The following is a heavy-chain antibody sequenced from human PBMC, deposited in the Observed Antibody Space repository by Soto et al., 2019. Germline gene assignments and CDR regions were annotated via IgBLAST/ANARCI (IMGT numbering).Heavy chain of an antibody. CDR2: ISSSGSTI. CDR1: GFTFSSYE. CDR3: ARVPALGITMGRGWFHX. J-gene: IGHJ5*02. D-gene: IGHD3-10*01. V-gene: IGHV3-48*03. Sequence: GGSLRLSGAASGFTFSSYEMNWVRQAPGKVLEWVSYISSSGSTIYYADSVKCRFTISIDNAKKSLYLQMNSLRAEDTAVYYCARVPALGITMGRGWFHXWGQGTLVTVSX.